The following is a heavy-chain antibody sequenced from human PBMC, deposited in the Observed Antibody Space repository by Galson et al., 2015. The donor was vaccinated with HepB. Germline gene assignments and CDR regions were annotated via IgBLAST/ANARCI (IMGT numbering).Heavy chain of an antibody. J-gene: IGHJ4*02. CDR2: INPNSGGT. D-gene: IGHD1-14*01. CDR3: ARDAGTVYYFDY. V-gene: IGHV1-2*06. Sequence: SVKVSCKASGYTFTGYYMHWVRQAPGQGLEWMGRINPNSGGTNYAQKFQGRVTMTRDTSISTAYMELSRLRSDDTAVYYCARDAGTVYYFDYWGQGTLVTVSS. CDR1: GYTFTGYY.